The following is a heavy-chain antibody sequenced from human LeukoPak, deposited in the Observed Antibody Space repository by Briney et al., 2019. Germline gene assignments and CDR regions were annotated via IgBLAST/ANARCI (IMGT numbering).Heavy chain of an antibody. J-gene: IGHJ4*02. V-gene: IGHV3-7*01. CDR3: ARSLWPEDF. D-gene: IGHD3-16*01. CDR1: GFTFGVFS. CDR2: INQDGTGK. Sequence: GGSLGLSCEAFGFTFGVFSLSGVGDFPGRGLEWVASINQDGTGKYYVASVKGRFTISRDNAKKSVWLQMTSLRADDTAVYYCARSLWPEDFWGQGTLVTVSS.